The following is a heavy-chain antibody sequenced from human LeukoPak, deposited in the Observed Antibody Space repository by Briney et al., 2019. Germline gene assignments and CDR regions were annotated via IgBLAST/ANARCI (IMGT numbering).Heavy chain of an antibody. V-gene: IGHV3-23*01. J-gene: IGHJ4*02. D-gene: IGHD2-2*02. CDR2: FSTSVGRT. CDR1: GFTVGKYA. CDR3: AKILGPAAIRGDFDY. Sequence: GGSLGLSCAASGFTVGKYAMSWVRPAPGKGLGWVSTFSTSVGRTYYADSVKGRFTMPRDTSKNTLYLQINSLRAEDTAIYYCAKILGPAAIRGDFDYWGQGTLVTVSS.